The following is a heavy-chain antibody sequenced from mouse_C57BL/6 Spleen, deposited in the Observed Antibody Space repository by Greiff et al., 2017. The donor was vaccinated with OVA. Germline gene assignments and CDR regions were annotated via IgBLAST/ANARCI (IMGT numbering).Heavy chain of an antibody. CDR2: IDTSDSNT. CDR1: GYTFTSYW. J-gene: IGHJ1*03. V-gene: IGHV1-69*01. D-gene: IGHD1-1*01. Sequence: QVQLQQPGAELVMPGASVKLSCTASGYTFTSYWMHWVKQRPGQGLEWIGEIDTSDSNTNYNPKFKGKSTLTVDKSSSTAFMQLSRLTSDDSAVYYCARVGSSGWYLDVGGKGTTVTFSS. CDR3: ARVGSSGWYLDV.